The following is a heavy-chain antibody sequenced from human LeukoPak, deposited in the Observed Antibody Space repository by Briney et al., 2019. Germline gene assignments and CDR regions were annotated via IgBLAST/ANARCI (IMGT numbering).Heavy chain of an antibody. CDR3: ARVTYYYDSSGYQSDAFDI. CDR1: GYTFTSYG. D-gene: IGHD3-22*01. Sequence: GASVKVSCKASGYTFTSYGISWVRQAPGQGLEWMGWISAYNGNTHYAQKLQGRVTMTTDTSTSTAYMELRSLRSDDTAVYYCARVTYYYDSSGYQSDAFDIWGQGTMVTVSS. V-gene: IGHV1-18*01. CDR2: ISAYNGNT. J-gene: IGHJ3*02.